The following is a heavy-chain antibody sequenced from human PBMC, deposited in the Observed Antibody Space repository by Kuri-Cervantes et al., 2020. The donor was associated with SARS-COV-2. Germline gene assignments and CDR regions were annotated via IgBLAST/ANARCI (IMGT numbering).Heavy chain of an antibody. J-gene: IGHJ6*03. D-gene: IGHD2-21*01. Sequence: SETLSLTCAVYGGSFSGYYWSWIRQPPGKGLEWIGEINHSGSTNYNPSLKSRITIAEDTSKTQFSLRLSSVTAAYTAVYYYASTITGVEHIVVLIATYYYYSYMDFWGQGTMVTVSS. CDR2: INHSGST. CDR3: ASTITGVEHIVVLIATYYYYSYMDF. V-gene: IGHV4-34*01. CDR1: GGSFSGYY.